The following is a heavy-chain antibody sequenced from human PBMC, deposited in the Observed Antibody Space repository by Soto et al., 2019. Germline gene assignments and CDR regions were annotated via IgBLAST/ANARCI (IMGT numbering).Heavy chain of an antibody. D-gene: IGHD6-19*01. CDR3: ARDLGGWPDY. V-gene: IGHV1-2*06. Sequence: ASVKVSCKASGYIFTDYYMHWVRQAPGQELGWMGRINPNSAGTNYAQKFQGRVTMTRDTSISTAYTEPSSLRSEDTATYYCARDLGGWPDYWGQGTLVTVSS. J-gene: IGHJ4*02. CDR1: GYIFTDYY. CDR2: INPNSAGT.